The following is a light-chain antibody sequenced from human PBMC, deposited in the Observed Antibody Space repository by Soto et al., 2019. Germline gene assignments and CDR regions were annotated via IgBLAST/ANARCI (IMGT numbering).Light chain of an antibody. CDR2: WAS. J-gene: IGKJ2*01. CDR3: QQFYSTPPYT. CDR1: QSVLYRSDNKNY. Sequence: DIVMTQSPDSLAVSLGERATINCKSSQSVLYRSDNKNYLAWYQQKPGQPPKLLIYWASTREAGVPDRLSGSGSGTDFTLTISSLQAEDVAVYYCQQFYSTPPYTFGQGTKLEIK. V-gene: IGKV4-1*01.